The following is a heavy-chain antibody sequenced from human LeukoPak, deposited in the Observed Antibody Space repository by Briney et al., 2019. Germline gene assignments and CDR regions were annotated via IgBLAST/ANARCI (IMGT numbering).Heavy chain of an antibody. CDR3: ARRPARGDAFDI. Sequence: SVKVSCKASGGTFSSYAISWVRQAPGQGLEWMGGIIPIFGTANYAQNFQGRVTITADDSTSTAYMELSSLRSEDTAVYYCARRPARGDAFDIWGQGTMVTVSS. CDR1: GGTFSSYA. V-gene: IGHV1-69*01. CDR2: IIPIFGTA. J-gene: IGHJ3*02.